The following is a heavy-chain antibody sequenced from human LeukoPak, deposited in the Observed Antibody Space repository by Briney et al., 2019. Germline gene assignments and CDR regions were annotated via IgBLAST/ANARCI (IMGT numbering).Heavy chain of an antibody. CDR3: ARDKYSGYDLYYFDY. CDR1: GGTFSSYA. D-gene: IGHD5-12*01. Sequence: ASVKVSCKASGGTFSSYAISWVRQAPGQGLEWMGRIIPILGIANYAQKFQGRVTITADKSTSTAYMELSSLRSEDTAVYYCARDKYSGYDLYYFDYWGQGTLVTVSS. J-gene: IGHJ4*02. V-gene: IGHV1-69*04. CDR2: IIPILGIA.